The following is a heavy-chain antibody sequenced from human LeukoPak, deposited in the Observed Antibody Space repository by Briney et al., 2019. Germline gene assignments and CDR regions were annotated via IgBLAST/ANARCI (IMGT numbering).Heavy chain of an antibody. Sequence: GASVKVSCKASGYTFTGYYMHWVRQAPGQRLEWMGWINPNGADTNYAQKFQGRVTMTRDTSISTAYMELSRLRSDDTALYYCARDNGDYAYYFDYWGQGTLVTVSS. CDR3: ARDNGDYAYYFDY. CDR2: INPNGADT. J-gene: IGHJ4*02. V-gene: IGHV1-2*02. D-gene: IGHD4-17*01. CDR1: GYTFTGYY.